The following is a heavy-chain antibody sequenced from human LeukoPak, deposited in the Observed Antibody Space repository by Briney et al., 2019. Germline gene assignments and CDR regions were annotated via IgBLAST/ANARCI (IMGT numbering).Heavy chain of an antibody. J-gene: IGHJ1*01. Sequence: GGSLRLSCAASGFTFSTYAMNWVRQAPGKGLEWVSVISGSGSYIYYADSVKGRFTISSDNSKNTLYLQMNSLRADDTAVYYCGKEGAGSSNRYFQHWGQGTLVTVSS. CDR2: ISGSGSYI. D-gene: IGHD2-15*01. V-gene: IGHV3-23*01. CDR3: GKEGAGSSNRYFQH. CDR1: GFTFSTYA.